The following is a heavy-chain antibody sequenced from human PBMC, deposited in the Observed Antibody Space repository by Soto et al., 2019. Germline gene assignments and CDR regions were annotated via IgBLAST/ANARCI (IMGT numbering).Heavy chain of an antibody. CDR3: ARGGYSSTWSNLLDRSGLDV. Sequence: QVQLVQSGAEAKKPGSSVKVSCKTSGGTFSSYAISWVRQAPGQGLEWMGGIVPLFRTTNYAQKFQGRVTITADTSTYSGYMGLSGLRSGDTAVYYFARGGYSSTWSNLLDRSGLDVWGQGTTVTVSS. J-gene: IGHJ6*02. CDR2: IVPLFRTT. CDR1: GGTFSSYA. D-gene: IGHD6-13*01. V-gene: IGHV1-69*06.